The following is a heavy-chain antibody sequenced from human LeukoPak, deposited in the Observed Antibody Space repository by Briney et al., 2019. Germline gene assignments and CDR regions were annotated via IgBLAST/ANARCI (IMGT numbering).Heavy chain of an antibody. CDR1: GYTFTDHY. D-gene: IGHD3-10*01. J-gene: IGHJ3*02. Sequence: ASVKFSCKASGYTFTDHYMHWVRQAPGQGLEWMGWINPNSGDTDSAQRFQGRVTMTRDTSISAAYMELSRLRSDDTAVYYCVRGLYYYASGSYGAFDIWGQGTMVTVSS. CDR3: VRGLYYYASGSYGAFDI. CDR2: INPNSGDT. V-gene: IGHV1-2*02.